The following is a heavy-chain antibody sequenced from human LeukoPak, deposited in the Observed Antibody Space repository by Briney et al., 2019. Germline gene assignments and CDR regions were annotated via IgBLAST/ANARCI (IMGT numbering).Heavy chain of an antibody. J-gene: IGHJ4*02. CDR2: IYYSGST. V-gene: IGHV4-31*03. CDR1: GGSISSGGYY. D-gene: IGHD3-10*01. Sequence: PSETLSLTCTVSGGSISSGGYYWSWIRQHPGKGLEWIGYIYYSGSTYYNPSLKSRVTISVDTSKNQFSLKLSSVTAADTAVYYCARVGTYYRSLDSWGQGTLVTVSS. CDR3: ARVGTYYRSLDS.